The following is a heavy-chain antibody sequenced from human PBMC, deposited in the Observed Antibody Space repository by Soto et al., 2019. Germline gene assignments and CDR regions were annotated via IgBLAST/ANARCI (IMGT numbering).Heavy chain of an antibody. V-gene: IGHV5-10-1*01. J-gene: IGHJ6*02. D-gene: IGHD3-22*01. CDR3: ARHQGFNYDDYYSYGMDV. Sequence: GESLKISCKGSGYSFTSYWISWVRQMPGKGLEWMGRIDPSDSYTNYSPSFQGHVTISADKSISTAYLQWSSLKASDTAMYYCARHQGFNYDDYYSYGMDVWGQGTTVTVSS. CDR1: GYSFTSYW. CDR2: IDPSDSYT.